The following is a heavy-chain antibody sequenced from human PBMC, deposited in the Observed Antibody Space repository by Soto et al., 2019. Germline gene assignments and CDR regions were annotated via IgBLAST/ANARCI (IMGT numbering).Heavy chain of an antibody. CDR2: ISDDSSYI. J-gene: IGHJ1*01. Sequence: PGGSLRLSXAASGVMFSAYTMNWVRQAPGKGLEWLSSISDDSSYIDYADSLRGRFTVSRDNARNSLYLQIDSLGVEDTAVYYCATPYYFHHWGPGTLVTVSS. D-gene: IGHD3-16*01. V-gene: IGHV3-21*06. CDR3: ATPYYFHH. CDR1: GVMFSAYT.